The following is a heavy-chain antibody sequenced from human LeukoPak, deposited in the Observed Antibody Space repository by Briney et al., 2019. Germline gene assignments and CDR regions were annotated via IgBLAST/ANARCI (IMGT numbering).Heavy chain of an antibody. D-gene: IGHD4-23*01. Sequence: SQTLSLTCPVSAGSTGNYYWSWIRQSPEKGLEWIGYIYYIGGSGSTNYNPSLKSRVTISGDTSKKQFSLKLTSLTAADTAVYYCSRHDRLYGGNWGQGTLVTVSS. V-gene: IGHV4-59*08. J-gene: IGHJ4*02. CDR1: AGSTGNYY. CDR3: SRHDRLYGGN. CDR2: IYYIGGSGST.